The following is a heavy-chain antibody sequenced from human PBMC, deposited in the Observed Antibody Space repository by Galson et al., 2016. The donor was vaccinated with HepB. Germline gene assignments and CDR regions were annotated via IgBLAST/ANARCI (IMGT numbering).Heavy chain of an antibody. CDR2: ITSRSTAI. J-gene: IGHJ6*02. CDR1: GFTLSSYS. V-gene: IGHV3-48*04. CDR3: AREGTGSSSFIYYYYGMDV. D-gene: IGHD6-13*01. Sequence: SLRLSCAASGFTLSSYSMNWVRQTPGKGLEWVSYITSRSTAIYYADSVKGRFNISSDNARNSLYLQMNRLRAEDTAVDYCAREGTGSSSFIYYYYGMDVWGQGTTVTVAS.